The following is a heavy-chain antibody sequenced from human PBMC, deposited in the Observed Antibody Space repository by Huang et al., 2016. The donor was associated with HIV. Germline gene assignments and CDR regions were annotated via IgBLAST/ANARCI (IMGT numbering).Heavy chain of an antibody. V-gene: IGHV4-34*02. Sequence: QVHLQQWGAGLLKPSETLSLPCAVSGGSFSVYYWTWIRQSPGKGLEWIGDINHRGSTNYNPSLKSRVIMTGDASRNQFSLKLRSVTAADTAVYYCARDVNFYDSTGYHSPYWYFDLWGRGALVTVSS. CDR3: ARDVNFYDSTGYHSPYWYFDL. CDR2: INHRGST. D-gene: IGHD3-9*01. CDR1: GGSFSVYY. J-gene: IGHJ2*01.